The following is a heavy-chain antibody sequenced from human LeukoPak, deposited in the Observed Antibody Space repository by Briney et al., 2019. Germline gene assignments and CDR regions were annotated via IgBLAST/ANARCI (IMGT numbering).Heavy chain of an antibody. CDR2: FDPVDGET. J-gene: IGHJ4*02. D-gene: IGHD6-19*01. Sequence: ASVKVSCKVSGYMFSELSMHWVRQAPGKGLEWMGSFDPVDGETIYAQKFQGRVTMTEDTSTDTAYMELSSLRSEDTAVYYCARASYSSGWYVDYWGQGTLVTVSS. CDR3: ARASYSSGWYVDY. CDR1: GYMFSELS. V-gene: IGHV1-24*01.